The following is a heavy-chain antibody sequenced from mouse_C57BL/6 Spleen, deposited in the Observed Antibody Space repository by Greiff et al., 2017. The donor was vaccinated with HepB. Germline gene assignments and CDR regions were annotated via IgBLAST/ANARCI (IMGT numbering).Heavy chain of an antibody. J-gene: IGHJ3*01. Sequence: EVQVVESGGDLVKPGGSLKLSCAASGFTFSSYGMSWVRQTPDKRLEWVATISSGGSYTYYPDSVKGRFTISRDNAKNTLYLQMSSLKSEDTAMYYCARHEGYDPAWFAYWGQGTLVTVSA. CDR3: ARHEGYDPAWFAY. CDR2: ISSGGSYT. D-gene: IGHD2-2*01. V-gene: IGHV5-6*01. CDR1: GFTFSSYG.